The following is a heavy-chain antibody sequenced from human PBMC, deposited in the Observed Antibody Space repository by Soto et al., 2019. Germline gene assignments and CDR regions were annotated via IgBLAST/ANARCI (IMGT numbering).Heavy chain of an antibody. CDR2: IIPIFTTT. J-gene: IGHJ3*02. CDR3: AREVAADGTFREDVFDI. CDR1: GGTFSNHD. D-gene: IGHD6-13*01. V-gene: IGHV1-69*12. Sequence: QVQLVQSGAEVKKPGSSVKVSCKASGGTFSNHDINWVRQAPGQGLEWMGRIIPIFTTTDYAQRFQGRVTITADESTITAYMELSSLKHDDTAVYYCAREVAADGTFREDVFDIWGQGTMVTVSS.